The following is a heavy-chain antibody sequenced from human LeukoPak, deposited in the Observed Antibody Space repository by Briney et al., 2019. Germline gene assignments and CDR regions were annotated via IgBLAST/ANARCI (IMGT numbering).Heavy chain of an antibody. CDR3: ARESPTGCQLIWGLDY. CDR2: TYYRSKWYN. Sequence: PSQTLSLTCAISGDSVSSNSADWNWIRQSPSRGLEWLGRTYYRSKWYNDYAVSVKSRITINPDTSKNQFSLQLNSVTPEDTAVYYCARESPTGCQLIWGLDYWGQGTLVTVSS. D-gene: IGHD2-2*01. CDR1: GDSVSSNSAD. V-gene: IGHV6-1*01. J-gene: IGHJ4*02.